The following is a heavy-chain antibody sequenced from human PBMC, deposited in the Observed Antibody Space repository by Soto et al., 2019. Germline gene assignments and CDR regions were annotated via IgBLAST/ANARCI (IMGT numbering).Heavy chain of an antibody. CDR3: ARDSELWFGKLAFDY. CDR1: GYTFTGYY. D-gene: IGHD3-10*01. J-gene: IGHJ4*02. Sequence: GASVKVSCKASGYTFTGYYMHWVRQAPGQGLEWMGWINPNSGGTNYAQKFQGWVTMTRDTSISTAYMELSRLRSDDTAVYYCARDSELWFGKLAFDYWGQGTLVTVSS. V-gene: IGHV1-2*04. CDR2: INPNSGGT.